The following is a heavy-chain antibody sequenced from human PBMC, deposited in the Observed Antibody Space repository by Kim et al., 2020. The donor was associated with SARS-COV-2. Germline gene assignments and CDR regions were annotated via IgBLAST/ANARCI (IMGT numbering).Heavy chain of an antibody. J-gene: IGHJ4*02. Sequence: RSPINTADSEKGRFTISRDNAKNSLYLQMNSLRDEDTAVYYCARVDSLDYWGQGTLVTVSS. CDR2: RSPI. CDR3: ARVDSLDY. V-gene: IGHV3-48*02. D-gene: IGHD4-4*01.